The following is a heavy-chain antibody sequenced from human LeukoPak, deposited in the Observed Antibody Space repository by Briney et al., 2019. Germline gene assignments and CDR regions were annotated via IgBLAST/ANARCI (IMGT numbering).Heavy chain of an antibody. Sequence: ASVKVSCKASGYTFTGHYLHWIRQAPGQGLEWMGRISPNSGGTNYAQRFQGRVTMTRDTSISTAYMELSRLRSDDTALYYCARATYAFDMWGQGTMVTVSS. V-gene: IGHV1-2*06. CDR3: ARATYAFDM. CDR2: ISPNSGGT. J-gene: IGHJ3*02. CDR1: GYTFTGHY.